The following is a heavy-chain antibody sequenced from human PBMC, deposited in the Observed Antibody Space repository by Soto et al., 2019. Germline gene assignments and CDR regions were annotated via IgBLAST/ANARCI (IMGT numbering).Heavy chain of an antibody. CDR1: GYTFTSYD. J-gene: IGHJ3*02. CDR3: ARELSRGGHDAFDI. CDR2: MNPNSGNT. V-gene: IGHV1-8*01. Sequence: ASVKVSCKASGYTFTSYDINWVRQATGQGLEWMGWMNPNSGNTGYAQKFQGRVTMTRNTSISTAYMELSSLRSEDTAVYYCARELSRGGHDAFDIWGQGTMVTVSS. D-gene: IGHD1-26*01.